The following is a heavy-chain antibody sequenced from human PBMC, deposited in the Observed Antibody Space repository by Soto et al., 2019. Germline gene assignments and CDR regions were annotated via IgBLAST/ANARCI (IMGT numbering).Heavy chain of an antibody. Sequence: SETLSLTCAVYGGSFSGYYWSWIRQPPGKGLEWIGEINHSGSTNYNPSLKSRVTISVDTSKNQFSLKLSSVTAADTAVYYCARGVIHRRFGELLFFPWFDPWGQGTLVTVSS. D-gene: IGHD3-10*01. CDR2: INHSGST. CDR1: GGSFSGYY. V-gene: IGHV4-34*01. CDR3: ARGVIHRRFGELLFFPWFDP. J-gene: IGHJ5*02.